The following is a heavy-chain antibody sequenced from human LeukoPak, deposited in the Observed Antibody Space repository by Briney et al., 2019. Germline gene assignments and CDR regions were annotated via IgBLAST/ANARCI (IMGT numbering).Heavy chain of an antibody. CDR1: GFTFSSYS. Sequence: PGGSLRLSCAASGFTFSSYSMNWVRQAPGKGLEWVSAISGSGGSTYYADSVKGRFTISRDNSKNTLYLQMNSLRAEDTAVYYCSTRTAGYYFDYWGQGTLVTVSS. CDR3: STRTAGYYFDY. D-gene: IGHD6-25*01. CDR2: ISGSGGST. J-gene: IGHJ4*02. V-gene: IGHV3-23*01.